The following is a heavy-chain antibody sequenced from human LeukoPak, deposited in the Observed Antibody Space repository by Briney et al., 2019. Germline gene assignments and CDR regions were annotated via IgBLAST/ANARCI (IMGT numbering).Heavy chain of an antibody. D-gene: IGHD5-18*01. V-gene: IGHV4-34*01. CDR2: INHSGST. Sequence: SETLSLTCAVYGGSFSGYYWSWIRQPPGKGLEWIGEINHSGSTNYNPSLKSRVTISVDTSKNRFSLKLSSVTAADTAVYYCARGRPQSRYSWFLYWGQGTLVTVSS. CDR1: GGSFSGYY. J-gene: IGHJ4*02. CDR3: ARGRPQSRYSWFLY.